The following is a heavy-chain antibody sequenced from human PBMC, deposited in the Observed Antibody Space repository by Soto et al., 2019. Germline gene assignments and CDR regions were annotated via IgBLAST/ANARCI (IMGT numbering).Heavy chain of an antibody. D-gene: IGHD4-17*01. V-gene: IGHV3-23*01. CDR2: VSGSGGYT. J-gene: IGHJ4*02. Sequence: PGGSLRLSCAASGFTFSDYYMSWIRQAPGKGLEWVSAVSGSGGYTTYADSVKGRFTISRDNSKNTVYLQMNSLRAEDTALYYCAKDLRGYGDYDYWGQGTLVTVSS. CDR3: AKDLRGYGDYDY. CDR1: GFTFSDYY.